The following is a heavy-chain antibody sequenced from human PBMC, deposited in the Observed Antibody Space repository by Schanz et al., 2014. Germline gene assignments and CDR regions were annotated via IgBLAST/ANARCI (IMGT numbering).Heavy chain of an antibody. CDR1: GFTFSSYG. CDR3: AKDMHKDYGGKPQAFDI. J-gene: IGHJ3*02. D-gene: IGHD4-17*01. CDR2: ISYDGNTK. V-gene: IGHV3-30*19. Sequence: QVQLVESGGGVVQPGRSLRLSCAASGFTFSSYGMHWVRQAPGKGLEWVALISYDGNTKYYADSVKGRFTISRDNSKNTLYLQMNSLRAGDTALYYCAKDMHKDYGGKPQAFDIWGQGTMXTVSS.